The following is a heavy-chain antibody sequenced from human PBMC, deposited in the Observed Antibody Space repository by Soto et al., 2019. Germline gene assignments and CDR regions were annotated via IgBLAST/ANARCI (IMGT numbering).Heavy chain of an antibody. Sequence: AFETLCLSCSVSGGSIIGSSYYWDWIRQPPGKGLEGIVSIHSIGSTLFTPSLRGRLSISVDSSRNAFSLWLSSVTAADTAVYYCAAKSYSISCRLLLRPYYSMDVWGKGTKVTVSS. D-gene: IGHD1-26*01. V-gene: IGHV4-39*01. J-gene: IGHJ6*03. CDR2: IHSIGST. CDR1: GGSIIGSSYY. CDR3: AAKSYSISCRLLLRPYYSMDV.